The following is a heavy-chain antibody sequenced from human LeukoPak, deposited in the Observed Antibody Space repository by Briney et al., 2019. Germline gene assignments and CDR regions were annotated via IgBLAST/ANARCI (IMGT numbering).Heavy chain of an antibody. Sequence: GGSLRLSCAASGFTVSSTYMSWVRQAPGKGLEWASVIYSGGSTFYADAVKGRFTISRDNSKNTVSLQMNSLRGEDTAVYYCASESNYDSWGQGTLVTVSS. CDR2: IYSGGST. J-gene: IGHJ4*02. CDR3: ASESNYDS. CDR1: GFTVSSTY. V-gene: IGHV3-66*02.